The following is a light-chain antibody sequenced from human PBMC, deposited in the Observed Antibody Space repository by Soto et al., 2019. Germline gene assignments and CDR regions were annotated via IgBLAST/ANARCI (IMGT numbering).Light chain of an antibody. V-gene: IGKV3-15*01. CDR2: GAT. CDR3: QQYAGPPTT. CDR1: QSVSIL. Sequence: EIVMTQSPATLSVSPGERATLSCRASQSVSILLAWYQQTPGQAPRLLIHGATTRATGIPARFSGGGSGTDFTLTISRLEPEDFAVYFCQQYAGPPTTFGQGTRMEIK. J-gene: IGKJ5*01.